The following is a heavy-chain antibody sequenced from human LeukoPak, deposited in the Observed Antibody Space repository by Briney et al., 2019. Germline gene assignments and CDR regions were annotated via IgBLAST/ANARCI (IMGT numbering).Heavy chain of an antibody. CDR3: ARSHYDFWSGSGMFDY. D-gene: IGHD3-3*01. J-gene: IGHJ4*02. CDR1: GGSISSYY. CDR2: IYYSGST. V-gene: IGHV4-59*01. Sequence: SETLSLTCTVYGGSISSYYWSWIRQPPGKGLEWIGYIYYSGSTNYNPSLKSRVTIPVDTSKNQFSLKLSSVTAADTAVYYCARSHYDFWSGSGMFDYWGQGTLVTVSS.